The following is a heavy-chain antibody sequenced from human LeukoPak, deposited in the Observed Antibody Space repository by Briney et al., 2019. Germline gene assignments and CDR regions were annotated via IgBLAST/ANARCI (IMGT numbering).Heavy chain of an antibody. V-gene: IGHV3-23*01. CDR2: ISGSGGST. Sequence: GGSLRLSCAASGFTFSSYAMSWVRHAPGKGLEWVSAISGSGGSTYYADSVKGRFTISRDNSKNTLYLQMNSLRAEDTAVYYCAKDSYYGSGSDLDYWGQGTLVTVSS. D-gene: IGHD3-10*01. J-gene: IGHJ4*02. CDR3: AKDSYYGSGSDLDY. CDR1: GFTFSSYA.